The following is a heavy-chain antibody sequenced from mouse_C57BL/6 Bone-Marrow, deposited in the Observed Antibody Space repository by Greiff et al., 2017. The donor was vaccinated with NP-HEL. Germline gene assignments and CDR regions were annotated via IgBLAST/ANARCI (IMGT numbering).Heavy chain of an antibody. D-gene: IGHD2-1*01. Sequence: QVQLQQPGAELVMPGASVKLSCKASGYTFTSYWMHWVKQRPGQGLEWIGEIDPSDSYTNYNQKFKGKSTLTVDKSSSTAYMQLSSLTSEDSAVDDCAREGDLLDAMDYWGQGTSVTVSS. J-gene: IGHJ4*01. CDR3: AREGDLLDAMDY. CDR2: IDPSDSYT. CDR1: GYTFTSYW. V-gene: IGHV1-69*01.